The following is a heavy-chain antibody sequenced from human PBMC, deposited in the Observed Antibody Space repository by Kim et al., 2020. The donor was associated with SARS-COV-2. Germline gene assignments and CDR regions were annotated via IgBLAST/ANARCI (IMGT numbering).Heavy chain of an antibody. J-gene: IGHJ4*02. CDR1: GDSISSSNW. CDR2: IYHSGST. V-gene: IGHV4-4*02. CDR3: ARLRVGGTGFDY. Sequence: SETLSLTCAVSGDSISSSNWWSWVRQPPGKGLEWIGEIYHSGSTNYNPSLKSRVTISVDKSKNQFSLKLSSVTAADTAVYYCARLRVGGTGFDYWGQGTLVTVSS. D-gene: IGHD1-26*01.